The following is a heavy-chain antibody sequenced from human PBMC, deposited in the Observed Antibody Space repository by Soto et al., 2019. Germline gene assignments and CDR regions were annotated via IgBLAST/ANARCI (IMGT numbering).Heavy chain of an antibody. J-gene: IGHJ6*02. V-gene: IGHV3-30*18. CDR3: AKASSPSSGWSPLIRYYYYYGMDV. D-gene: IGHD6-19*01. CDR1: GFTFSSYG. CDR2: ISYDGSNK. Sequence: PGGSLRLSCAASGFTFSSYGMHWVRQAPGKGLEWVAVISYDGSNKYYADSVKGRFTISRDNSKNTLYLQMNSLRAEDTAVYYCAKASSPSSGWSPLIRYYYYYGMDVWGQGTTVTVSS.